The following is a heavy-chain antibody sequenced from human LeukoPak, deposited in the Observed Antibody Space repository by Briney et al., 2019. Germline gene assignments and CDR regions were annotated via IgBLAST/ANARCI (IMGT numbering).Heavy chain of an antibody. CDR2: ISAYNGNT. D-gene: IGHD3-10*01. CDR1: GYIFSNFG. J-gene: IGHJ5*02. CDR3: ARSGDGNWFDP. Sequence: SVKVSCKASGYIFSNFGVGWVRQAPGQGFEWMGWISAYNGNTNYAQSLQGRVTMTTDTSTSTAYMELRSLRSDDTAVYYCARSGDGNWFDPWGQGTLVTVSS. V-gene: IGHV1-18*01.